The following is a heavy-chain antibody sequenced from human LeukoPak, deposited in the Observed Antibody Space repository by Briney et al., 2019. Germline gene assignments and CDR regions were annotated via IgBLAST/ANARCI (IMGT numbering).Heavy chain of an antibody. J-gene: IGHJ4*02. CDR2: IKQDGSKK. Sequence: GGSLRLFCVASGFPFSSYWMTWVRQAPGKGLEWVANIKQDGSKKSYVDSVKGRFTISRDNAKNSLYLQMNSLRAEDTAIYYCTRVGYIDEGVDYWGQGTLVTVSS. V-gene: IGHV3-7*04. CDR1: GFPFSSYW. D-gene: IGHD5-24*01. CDR3: TRVGYIDEGVDY.